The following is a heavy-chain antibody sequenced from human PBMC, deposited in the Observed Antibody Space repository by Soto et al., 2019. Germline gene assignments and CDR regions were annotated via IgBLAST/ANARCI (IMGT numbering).Heavy chain of an antibody. CDR2: IYYSGST. D-gene: IGHD2-15*01. Sequence: PSETLSLTCTVSGGSISSGGYYWGWIRQPPGKGLEWIGSIYYSGSTYYNLSLKSRVTISVDTSKNQFSLKLSSVTAADTAVYFCARLPGYRSGDSCRIDYWGQGTLVTVSS. CDR1: GGSISSGGYY. J-gene: IGHJ4*02. V-gene: IGHV4-39*01. CDR3: ARLPGYRSGDSCRIDY.